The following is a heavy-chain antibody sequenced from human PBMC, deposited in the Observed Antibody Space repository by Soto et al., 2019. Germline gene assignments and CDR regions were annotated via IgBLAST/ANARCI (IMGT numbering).Heavy chain of an antibody. D-gene: IGHD4-17*01. CDR3: ARYWNAGTLYGAFDI. V-gene: IGHV1-69*06. CDR1: GGSFNNYV. Sequence: QVQLVQSGSEERKPGSSVKVSCEASGGSFNNYVISWLRQAPGQGLEWIGGIIPNYEAANYAHKFRGRLTITADKATNTAYLELNSLRPEDTTNYFCARYWNAGTLYGAFDIWGQGTTVIVS. J-gene: IGHJ3*02. CDR2: IIPNYEAA.